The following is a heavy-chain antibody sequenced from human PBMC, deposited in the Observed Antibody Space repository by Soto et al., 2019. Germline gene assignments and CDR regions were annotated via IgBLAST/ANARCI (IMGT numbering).Heavy chain of an antibody. CDR3: ARDRTESGIAAAGMFISDYYGMDV. CDR1: GGSISSFY. J-gene: IGHJ6*02. V-gene: IGHV4-59*01. Sequence: PSETLSLTCTVSGGSISSFYWSWIRQPPGKGQEWIGYIYYSGSTNYNPYLKSRVTISVDTSKNLFSLKLSSVTAADTAVYYCARDRTESGIAAAGMFISDYYGMDVWGQRTTVTVSS. D-gene: IGHD6-13*01. CDR2: IYYSGST.